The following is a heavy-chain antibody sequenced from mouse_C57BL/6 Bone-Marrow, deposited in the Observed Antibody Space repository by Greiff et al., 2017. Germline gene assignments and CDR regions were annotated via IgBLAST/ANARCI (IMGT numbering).Heavy chain of an antibody. V-gene: IGHV1-64*01. D-gene: IGHD5-1*01. CDR1: GYTFTSYW. J-gene: IGHJ4*01. CDR3: AATYRVPMDY. CDR2: IHPNSGST. Sequence: QVQLQQPGAELVKPGASVKLSCKASGYTFTSYWMHWVKQRPGQGLEWIGMIHPNSGSTNYNEKFKSKATLTVDKSSSTAYMQRSSLTSEDSAVYYCAATYRVPMDYWGQGTSGTVSS.